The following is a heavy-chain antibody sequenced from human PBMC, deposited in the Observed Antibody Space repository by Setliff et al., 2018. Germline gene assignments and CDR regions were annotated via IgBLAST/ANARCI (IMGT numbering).Heavy chain of an antibody. CDR3: ARGQQWELLPPYFDY. J-gene: IGHJ4*02. D-gene: IGHD1-26*01. CDR1: GFTFRSNA. V-gene: IGHV3-30*04. Sequence: GGSLRLSCAASGFTFRSNAMHWVRQAPGRGLEWVAFISYDGSNKSYGDSVKGRFTISRDNSKNTLYLQMDSLRTEDTSIYYCARGQQWELLPPYFDYWGRGTLVTVSS. CDR2: ISYDGSNK.